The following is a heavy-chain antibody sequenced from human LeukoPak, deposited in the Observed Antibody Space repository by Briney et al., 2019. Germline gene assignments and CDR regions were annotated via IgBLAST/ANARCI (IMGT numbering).Heavy chain of an antibody. CDR1: GFTFSSYG. D-gene: IGHD5-18*01. J-gene: IGHJ6*02. CDR2: ISYDGSNK. Sequence: PGGSLRLSCAASGFTFSSYGMHWVRQAPGKGLEWVAVISYDGSNKYYADSVKGRFTISRDNSKNTLYLQMNSLRAEDTAVYYCAKDPGPVDTAMVVWGTYYYYGMDVWGQGTTVTVSS. CDR3: AKDPGPVDTAMVVWGTYYYYGMDV. V-gene: IGHV3-30*18.